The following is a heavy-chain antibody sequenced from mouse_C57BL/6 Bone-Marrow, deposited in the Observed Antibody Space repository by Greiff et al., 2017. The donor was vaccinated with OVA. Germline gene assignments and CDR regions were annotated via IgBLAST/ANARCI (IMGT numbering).Heavy chain of an antibody. CDR1: GYSFTGYF. V-gene: IGHV1-20*01. CDR2: INPYNGDT. CDR3: ARSSYYYGSTWFAY. D-gene: IGHD1-1*01. Sequence: VQLQQSGPELVKPGASVKISCKASGYSFTGYFMNWVMQSHGKSLEWIGRINPYNGDTFYNQKFKGKATLTVDKSSSTAHMELRSLTSRDSAVYYCARSSYYYGSTWFAYWGQGTLVTVSA. J-gene: IGHJ3*01.